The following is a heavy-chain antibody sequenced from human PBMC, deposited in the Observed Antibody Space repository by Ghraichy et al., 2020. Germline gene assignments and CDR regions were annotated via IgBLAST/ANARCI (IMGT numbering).Heavy chain of an antibody. Sequence: GGSLRLSCAASGFTFSSYGMSWVRQAPGKGLEWVSCISGSGGGTYYADPVRGRFTISRDNSKNTLFLQMFSLRAEDTAVYFCARGRGDHYVSWGQGSLVTVSS. D-gene: IGHD3-10*01. CDR3: ARGRGDHYVS. CDR2: ISGSGGGT. J-gene: IGHJ5*02. V-gene: IGHV3-23*01. CDR1: GFTFSSYG.